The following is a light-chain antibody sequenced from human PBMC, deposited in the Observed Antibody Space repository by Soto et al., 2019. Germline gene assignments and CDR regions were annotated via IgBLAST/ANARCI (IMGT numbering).Light chain of an antibody. CDR1: SSNIGAGYD. V-gene: IGLV1-40*01. J-gene: IGLJ1*01. CDR2: GNS. CDR3: QSYDSSLSEV. Sequence: QSVLTQPPSVSGAPGQRVTISCTGSSSNIGAGYDVHWYQQLPGTAPKPLIYGNSNRPSGVPDRFSGSKSGTSASLAITGLQAEDEADYYCQSYDSSLSEVFGTGTKVTVL.